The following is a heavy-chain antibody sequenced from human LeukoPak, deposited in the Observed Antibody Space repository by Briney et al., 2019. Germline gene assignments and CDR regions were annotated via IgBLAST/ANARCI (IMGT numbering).Heavy chain of an antibody. CDR3: ARDSLTIFGVVPIDY. CDR2: IYTSGST. V-gene: IGHV4-4*07. D-gene: IGHD3-3*01. Sequence: SETLSLTCAVSGGSISSYYWSWIRQPAGKGLEWIGRIYTSGSTNYNPSLKSRVTMSVDTSKNQFSLKLSSVTAADTAVYYCARDSLTIFGVVPIDYWGQGTLVTVSS. CDR1: GGSISSYY. J-gene: IGHJ4*02.